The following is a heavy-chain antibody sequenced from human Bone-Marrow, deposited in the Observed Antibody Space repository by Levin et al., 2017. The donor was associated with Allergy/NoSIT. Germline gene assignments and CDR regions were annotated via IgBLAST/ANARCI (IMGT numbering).Heavy chain of an antibody. CDR3: ARDLSPGGYCSGGNCYFHY. V-gene: IGHV1-2*06. D-gene: IGHD2-15*01. Sequence: AASVKVSCRASGYTFKDYFLHWLRQAPGQGLVWMGRINPDIGVTHYAQKFQGRVTMTRDTSIGTAYMELNSLTSDDTAVYFCARDLSPGGYCSGGNCYFHYWGQGSLVTVSS. CDR2: INPDIGVT. J-gene: IGHJ4*02. CDR1: GYTFKDYF.